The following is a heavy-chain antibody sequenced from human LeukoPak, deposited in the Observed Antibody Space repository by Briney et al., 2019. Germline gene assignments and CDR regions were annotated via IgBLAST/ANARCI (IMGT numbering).Heavy chain of an antibody. D-gene: IGHD6-13*01. V-gene: IGHV1-8*01. J-gene: IGHJ6*03. CDR3: TRGGYSSSWYYYYYYYMDV. CDR2: MNPNSGNT. Sequence: GASVKVSCKASGYTFTSYDINWVRQATGQGLEWMGWMNPNSGNTGYAQKVQGRVTMTRNTSISTAYMELSSLRSEDTAVYYCTRGGYSSSWYYYYYYYMDVWGKGTTVTVSS. CDR1: GYTFTSYD.